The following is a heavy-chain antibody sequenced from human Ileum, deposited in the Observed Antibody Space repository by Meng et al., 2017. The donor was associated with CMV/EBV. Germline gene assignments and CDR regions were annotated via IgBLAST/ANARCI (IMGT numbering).Heavy chain of an antibody. CDR2: INPNSGGT. V-gene: IGHV1-2*02. Sequence: ASVQVSCKASGYTFTGYYMHWVRQAPGQGLEWMGWINPNSGGTNYAQKFQGRVTMTRDTSISTAYMELSRLRSDDTAVYYCARGLGLYCSSTSCPSYYFDYWGQGTLVTVSS. D-gene: IGHD2-2*01. J-gene: IGHJ4*02. CDR3: ARGLGLYCSSTSCPSYYFDY. CDR1: GYTFTGYY.